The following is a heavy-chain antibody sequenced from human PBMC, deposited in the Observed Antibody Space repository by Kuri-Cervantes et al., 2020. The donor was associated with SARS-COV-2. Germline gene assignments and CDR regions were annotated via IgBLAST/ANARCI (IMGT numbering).Heavy chain of an antibody. V-gene: IGHV1-18*01. D-gene: IGHD1-7*01. Sequence: ASVKVSCKASGYTFTSYGISWVRQAPGQGLEWMGWISAYNGNTNYAQKLQGRVTMTTDTSTSTAYMELSSLRSEDTAVYYRARGGWITGTTSAYYYYYMDVWGKGTTVTVSS. J-gene: IGHJ6*03. CDR2: ISAYNGNT. CDR3: ARGGWITGTTSAYYYYYMDV. CDR1: GYTFTSYG.